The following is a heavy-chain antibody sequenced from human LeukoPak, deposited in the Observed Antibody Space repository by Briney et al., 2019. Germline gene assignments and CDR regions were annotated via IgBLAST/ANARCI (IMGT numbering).Heavy chain of an antibody. CDR1: GFTFSSYA. CDR2: ISGSGGST. V-gene: IGHV3-23*01. D-gene: IGHD5-24*01. Sequence: GGSLRLSCAASGFTFSSYAMSWVRQAPGKGLEWVSAISGSGGSTYYADSVRGRFTISRDNSKNTLYLQMNSLRAEDTAVYYCAKTRRDGYNFYYFDYWGQGTLVTVSS. CDR3: AKTRRDGYNFYYFDY. J-gene: IGHJ4*02.